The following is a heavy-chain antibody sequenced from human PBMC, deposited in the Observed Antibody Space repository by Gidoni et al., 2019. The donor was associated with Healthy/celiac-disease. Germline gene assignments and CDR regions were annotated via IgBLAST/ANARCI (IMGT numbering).Heavy chain of an antibody. V-gene: IGHV4-59*01. D-gene: IGHD6-13*01. CDR1: GGSISSYY. J-gene: IGHJ4*02. CDR3: ARGLVGAAAGKYYFDY. CDR2: IYYSGST. Sequence: QVQLQESGPGLVKPSETLSLTCTVSGGSISSYYWSWIRQPPGKGLEWIGYIYYSGSTNYNPSLKSRVTISVDTSKNQFSLKLSSVTAADTAVYYCARGLVGAAAGKYYFDYWGQGTLVTVSS.